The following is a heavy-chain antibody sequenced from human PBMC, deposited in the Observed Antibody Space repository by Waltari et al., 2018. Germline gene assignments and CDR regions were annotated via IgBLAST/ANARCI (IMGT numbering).Heavy chain of an antibody. Sequence: QVQLVQSGAEVKKPGSSVKVSCKASGGTFSSYAISWVRQAPGQGLEWMGGIIPIFGTANYAQKFQGRVTITADESTSTAYMELSSLRSEDTAVYYCARDPNLGYYYDSSRATSHDAFDIWGQGTMVTVSS. J-gene: IGHJ3*02. V-gene: IGHV1-69*13. D-gene: IGHD3-22*01. CDR2: IIPIFGTA. CDR1: GGTFSSYA. CDR3: ARDPNLGYYYDSSRATSHDAFDI.